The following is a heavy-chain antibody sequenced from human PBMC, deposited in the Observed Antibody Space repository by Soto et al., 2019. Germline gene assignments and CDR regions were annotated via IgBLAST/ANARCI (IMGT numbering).Heavy chain of an antibody. J-gene: IGHJ4*02. V-gene: IGHV1-69*13. CDR1: EGTFSSYA. CDR2: IIPIFGTA. CDR3: ARRGVGATSY. Sequence: SVNVAWKGSEGTFSSYAISWVRQAPGQGLEWMGGIIPIFGTANYAQKFQGRVTITADESTSTAYMELSSLRSEDTAVYYCARRGVGATSYWGQGTLVTVSS. D-gene: IGHD1-26*01.